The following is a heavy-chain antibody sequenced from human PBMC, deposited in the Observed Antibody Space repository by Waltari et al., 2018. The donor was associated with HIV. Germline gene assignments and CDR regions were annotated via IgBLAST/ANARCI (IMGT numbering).Heavy chain of an antibody. CDR2: VEETGVT. Sequence: QVQLQESGPGLVKPSETLSLTCTVPGASISLYSWTWVRHLPGRHLAWIGYVEETGVTEYSPSLSSRASISVETSKKQICLELTSGTAADTASYYCARTRRAASDWYGGGPEWFDPWGHGILVTVSS. CDR3: ARTRRAASDWYGGGPEWFDP. D-gene: IGHD6-19*01. V-gene: IGHV4-59*03. CDR1: GASISLYS. J-gene: IGHJ5*02.